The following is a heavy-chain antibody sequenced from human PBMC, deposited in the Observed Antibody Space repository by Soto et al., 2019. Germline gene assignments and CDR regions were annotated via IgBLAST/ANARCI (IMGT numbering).Heavy chain of an antibody. CDR3: SRVGGQIEIRIADAFDI. D-gene: IGHD3-10*01. CDR1: GDSLGTTHSY. Sequence: LSETLSLTCTVSGDSLGTTHSYWAWIRQSPGKGLEWIGNIHYSGSTYYNPSLKSRVTISVDTSKNQFSLKLSSVTAADTAVYYCSRVGGQIEIRIADAFDIWGQGTMVTVSS. V-gene: IGHV4-30-4*08. CDR2: IHYSGST. J-gene: IGHJ3*02.